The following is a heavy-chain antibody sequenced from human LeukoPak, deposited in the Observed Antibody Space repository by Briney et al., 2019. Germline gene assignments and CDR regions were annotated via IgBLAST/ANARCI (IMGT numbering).Heavy chain of an antibody. Sequence: PSETLSLTCTVSGGSISSSSYYWGWIRQPPGKGLEWIGSIYYSGSTYYNPSLKSLVTISVDTSKNQFSLKLSSVTAADTAVYYCARPNIAAAHFDYWGQGTLVTVSS. CDR2: IYYSGST. CDR3: ARPNIAAAHFDY. V-gene: IGHV4-39*01. J-gene: IGHJ4*02. D-gene: IGHD6-13*01. CDR1: GGSISSSSYY.